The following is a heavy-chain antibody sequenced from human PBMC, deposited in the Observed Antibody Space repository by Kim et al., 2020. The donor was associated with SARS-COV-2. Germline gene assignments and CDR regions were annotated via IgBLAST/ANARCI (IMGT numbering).Heavy chain of an antibody. CDR2: IYSGGSST. CDR3: AKDGGGVGATTGYYGMDV. J-gene: IGHJ6*01. V-gene: IGHV3-23*03. D-gene: IGHD1-26*01. Sequence: GGSLRLSCAASGFTFSSYAMSWVRQAPGKGLEWVSVIYSGGSSTYYADSVKGRFTISRDNSKNTLYLQMNSLRDEDTAVYYCAKDGGGVGATTGYYGMDV. CDR1: GFTFSSYA.